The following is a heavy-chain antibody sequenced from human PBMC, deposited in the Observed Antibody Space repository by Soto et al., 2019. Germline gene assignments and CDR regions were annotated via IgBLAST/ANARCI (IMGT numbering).Heavy chain of an antibody. J-gene: IGHJ5*02. CDR1: GGSISGSSYY. Sequence: SETLSLTCTVSGGSISGSSYYWGWIRQPPGKGLEWIGCIHYSGNIYYNPSLKSRVTVSVDTSKNQFSLNLNSVTAADTAVYYCARSPGSLGTRFDPWGQGTLVTVSS. D-gene: IGHD3-3*01. V-gene: IGHV4-39*01. CDR2: IHYSGNI. CDR3: ARSPGSLGTRFDP.